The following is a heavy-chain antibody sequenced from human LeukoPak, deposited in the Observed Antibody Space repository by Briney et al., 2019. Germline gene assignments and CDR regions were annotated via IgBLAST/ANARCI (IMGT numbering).Heavy chain of an antibody. CDR2: INPNSGNT. V-gene: IGHV1-8*03. CDR1: GYTFSGYY. J-gene: IGHJ3*02. Sequence: ASVKVSCKASGYTFSGYYMHWVRQAPGQGLEWMGWINPNSGNTGYAQKFQGRVTITRNTSISTAYMELSSLRSEDTAVYYCAREGAPPYQLGAFDIWGQGTMVTVSS. CDR3: AREGAPPYQLGAFDI. D-gene: IGHD2-2*01.